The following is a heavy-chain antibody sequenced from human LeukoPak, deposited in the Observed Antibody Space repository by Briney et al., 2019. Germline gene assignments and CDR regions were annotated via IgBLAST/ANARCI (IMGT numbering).Heavy chain of an antibody. CDR2: TYYRSKWFN. CDR1: VYSVSSNSAA. Sequence: SQTLSLTCAISVYSVSSNSAAWNWIRQSPSRGLEWLGRTYYRSKWFNDYAVSVRSRITIIPDTSKNQISLQLNSVTPEDTAVYYCARDPVTRGAGWYFDLWGRGTFVTVSS. J-gene: IGHJ2*01. V-gene: IGHV6-1*01. D-gene: IGHD3-3*01. CDR3: ARDPVTRGAGWYFDL.